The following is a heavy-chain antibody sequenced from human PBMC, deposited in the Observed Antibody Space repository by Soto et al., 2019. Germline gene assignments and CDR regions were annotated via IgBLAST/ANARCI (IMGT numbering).Heavy chain of an antibody. CDR1: GFTFSSYA. D-gene: IGHD1-7*01. V-gene: IGHV3-23*01. CDR3: AKDQPRTGTGLYYFDY. Sequence: PGGSLRLSCPASGFTFSSYAMSLVRQAPGKGLEWVSAMSGSGGSTYYADSVGGRFTIARSNSQNTLYLQMNSLRAQDTAVYYCAKDQPRTGTGLYYFDYWGQGTLVTVSS. J-gene: IGHJ4*02. CDR2: MSGSGGST.